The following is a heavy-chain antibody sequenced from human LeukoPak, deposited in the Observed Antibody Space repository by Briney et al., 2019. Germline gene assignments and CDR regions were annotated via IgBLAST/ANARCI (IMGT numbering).Heavy chain of an antibody. CDR3: AKDRWLVPGAFDI. V-gene: IGHV3-9*03. CDR2: ISWNSGSI. Sequence: PGGSLRLSCAASGFTFDDYAMHWVRQAPGKGLEWVSGISWNSGSIGYADSVKGRFTISRDNAKNSLYLQMNRLRAEDMALYYCAKDRWLVPGAFDIWGQGTMVTVSS. CDR1: GFTFDDYA. J-gene: IGHJ3*02. D-gene: IGHD6-19*01.